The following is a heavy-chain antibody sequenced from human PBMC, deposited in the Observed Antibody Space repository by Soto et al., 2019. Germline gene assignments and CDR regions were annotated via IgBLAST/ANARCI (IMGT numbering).Heavy chain of an antibody. CDR1: GGTFSSYA. J-gene: IGHJ5*02. CDR2: IIPMYGPA. CDR3: ARVTSMVRGVIDTWFDP. Sequence: QVPLVQSGAEVKKPGSSVTVSCKASGGTFSSYAIHWVRQAPGQGLEWMGGIIPMYGPAKYATRFQGRVTITADESTTTVSMELTSLTSQDTAVDYCARVTSMVRGVIDTWFDPWGHGTLVTVSS. D-gene: IGHD3-10*01. V-gene: IGHV1-69*01.